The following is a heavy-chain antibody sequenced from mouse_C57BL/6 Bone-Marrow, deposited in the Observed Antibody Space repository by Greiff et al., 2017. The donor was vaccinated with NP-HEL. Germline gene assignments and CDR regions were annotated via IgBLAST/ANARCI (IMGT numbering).Heavy chain of an antibody. CDR2: SRNKANDYTT. CDR1: GFTFSDFY. Sequence: EVKLVESGGGLVQSGRSLRLSCATSGFTFSDFYMEWVRQAPGKGLEWIAASRNKANDYTTEYSASVKGRFIVSRDTSQSILYLQMNALRAEDTAIYYWARDAGSGYVWFAYWGQGTLVTVSA. J-gene: IGHJ3*01. V-gene: IGHV7-1*01. D-gene: IGHD3-2*02. CDR3: ARDAGSGYVWFAY.